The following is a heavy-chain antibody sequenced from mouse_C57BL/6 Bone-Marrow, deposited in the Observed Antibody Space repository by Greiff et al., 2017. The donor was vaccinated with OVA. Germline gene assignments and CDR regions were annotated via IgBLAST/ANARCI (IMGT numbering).Heavy chain of an antibody. CDR3: ARQRDYDDWYFDV. Sequence: EVQLVESGGGLVKPGGSLKLSCAASGFTFSSYTMSWVRQTPEKRLEWVATISGGGGNTYYPDSVKGRFTISRDNAKNTLYLQMSSLRSEDTAVYYCARQRDYDDWYFDVWGTGTTVTVSS. J-gene: IGHJ1*03. V-gene: IGHV5-9*04. D-gene: IGHD2-4*01. CDR2: ISGGGGNT. CDR1: GFTFSSYT.